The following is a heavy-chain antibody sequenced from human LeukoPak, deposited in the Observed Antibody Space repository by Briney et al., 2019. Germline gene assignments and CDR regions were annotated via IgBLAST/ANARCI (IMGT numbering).Heavy chain of an antibody. D-gene: IGHD3-22*01. CDR3: ARIPDYYDSSGYPTTPVSDY. CDR1: GFTFTAYH. V-gene: IGHV1-2*02. CDR2: INPNSGGT. Sequence: ASVKVSCKASGFTFTAYHMHWVRQAPGQGLEWMGWINPNSGGTNYAQKFQGRVTMTRDTSISTAYMELSGLRSDDTAVYYCARIPDYYDSSGYPTTPVSDYWGQGTLVTVSS. J-gene: IGHJ4*02.